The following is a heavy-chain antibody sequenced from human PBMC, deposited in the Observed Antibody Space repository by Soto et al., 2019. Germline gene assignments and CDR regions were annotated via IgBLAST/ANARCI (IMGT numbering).Heavy chain of an antibody. D-gene: IGHD1-26*01. Sequence: QVQLQESGPGLVKPSETLSLTCTVSGGSVSSGSYYWSWIRQPPGKGLEWIGYIYYSGSTNYNPSLQSRVTISVATSKTQFSLKLSSVPAADTAVYYCAREVGATPLFDYWGQGTLVTVSS. J-gene: IGHJ4*02. CDR3: AREVGATPLFDY. V-gene: IGHV4-61*01. CDR2: IYYSGST. CDR1: GGSVSSGSYY.